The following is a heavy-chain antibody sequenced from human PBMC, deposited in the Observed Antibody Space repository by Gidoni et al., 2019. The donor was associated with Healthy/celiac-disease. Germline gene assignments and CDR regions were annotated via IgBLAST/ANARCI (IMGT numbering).Heavy chain of an antibody. CDR3: AKSGPPYYFDY. D-gene: IGHD5-12*01. Sequence: VQSGGGLVPPEGSLRLHWPASGFTFSSYAMSWVRQAPGKGLEWVSAISGSGGSTYYADSVKGRFTISRDNSKNTLYLQMNSLRAEDTAVYYCAKSGPPYYFDYWGQGTLVTVSS. CDR1: GFTFSSYA. V-gene: IGHV3-23*04. J-gene: IGHJ4*02. CDR2: ISGSGGST.